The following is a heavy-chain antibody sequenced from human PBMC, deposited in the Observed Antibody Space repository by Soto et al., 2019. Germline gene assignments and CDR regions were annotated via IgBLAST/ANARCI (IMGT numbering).Heavy chain of an antibody. V-gene: IGHV1-69*01. J-gene: IGHJ2*01. CDR2: IIPIFGTA. D-gene: IGHD5-12*01. CDR1: GGTFSSYA. CDR3: ARGRVEMATIRGGGWYFDL. Sequence: QVQLVQSGAEVKKPGSSVKVSCKASGGTFSSYAISWVRQAPGQGLEWMGGIIPIFGTANYAQKFQGRVTITADESTGTAYMELGSLRSEDTAVYYCARGRVEMATIRGGGWYFDLWGRGTLVTVSS.